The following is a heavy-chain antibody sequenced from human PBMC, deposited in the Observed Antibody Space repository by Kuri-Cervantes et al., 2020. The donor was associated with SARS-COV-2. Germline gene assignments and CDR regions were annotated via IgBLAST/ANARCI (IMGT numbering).Heavy chain of an antibody. J-gene: IGHJ4*02. V-gene: IGHV5-51*03. Sequence: GGSRRPSRQGYGYSLTRYWTGWVRQMPGKGLEWIGIIYPGDSDTRYSMSFQGQVTISADKSIRTAYLQWSSLKAADSAMYCWARRGGSSRNFDSWGQGTLVTVSS. CDR2: IYPGDSDT. D-gene: IGHD6-13*01. CDR3: ARRGGSSRNFDS. CDR1: GYSLTRYW.